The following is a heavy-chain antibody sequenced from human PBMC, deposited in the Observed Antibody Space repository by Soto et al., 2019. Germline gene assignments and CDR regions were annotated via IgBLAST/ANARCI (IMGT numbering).Heavy chain of an antibody. CDR3: AKARTTVTCGLDF. Sequence: EVQLVESGGGLVQPGRSLRLSCAASGFTFDDYAMHWVRQAPGKGLEWVSGISWNSGSIGYADSVKGRFTISRDNAKNAVYLQVHSLRAEDTAVFFCAKARTTVTCGLDFWGQGTLVTVSS. CDR1: GFTFDDYA. D-gene: IGHD4-17*01. J-gene: IGHJ4*02. CDR2: ISWNSGSI. V-gene: IGHV3-9*01.